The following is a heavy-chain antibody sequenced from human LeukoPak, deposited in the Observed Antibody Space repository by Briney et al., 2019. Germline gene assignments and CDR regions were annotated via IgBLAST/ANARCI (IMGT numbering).Heavy chain of an antibody. CDR3: ARGIYCGGDCYYFDY. V-gene: IGHV4-39*01. Sequence: ASETLSLTCTVSGGSISSSSYYWGWIRQPPGKGLEWIGSIYYSGSTYYNPSLKSRVTISVDTSKNQFSLKLSSVTAADTAVYYCARGIYCGGDCYYFDYWGQGTLVTVSS. CDR2: IYYSGST. J-gene: IGHJ4*02. D-gene: IGHD2-21*02. CDR1: GGSISSSSYY.